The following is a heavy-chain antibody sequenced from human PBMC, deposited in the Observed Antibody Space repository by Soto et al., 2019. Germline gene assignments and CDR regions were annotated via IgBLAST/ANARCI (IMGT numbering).Heavy chain of an antibody. Sequence: GSLRLSCAASGFTFSSYAMSWVRQAPGKGLEWVSAISGSGDSTYYADSVKGRFTISRDNSKNTLYLQMNSLRAEDTAVYYCARDLGYCTNGVCYHYYGMDVWGQGTTVTVSS. CDR2: ISGSGDST. CDR1: GFTFSSYA. D-gene: IGHD2-8*01. CDR3: ARDLGYCTNGVCYHYYGMDV. V-gene: IGHV3-23*01. J-gene: IGHJ6*02.